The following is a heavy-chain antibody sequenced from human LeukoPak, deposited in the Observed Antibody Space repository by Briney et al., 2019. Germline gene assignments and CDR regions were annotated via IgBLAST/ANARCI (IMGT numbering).Heavy chain of an antibody. V-gene: IGHV4-39*07. Sequence: SETLSLTCTVSGGSISSGGYYWSWIRQPPGKGLEWIGEINHSGSTNYNPSLKSRVTISVDTSKNQFSLKLSSVTAADTAVYYCARVRYYDSSGQHNWFDPWGQGTLVTVSS. CDR1: GGSISSGGYY. D-gene: IGHD3-22*01. J-gene: IGHJ5*02. CDR3: ARVRYYDSSGQHNWFDP. CDR2: INHSGST.